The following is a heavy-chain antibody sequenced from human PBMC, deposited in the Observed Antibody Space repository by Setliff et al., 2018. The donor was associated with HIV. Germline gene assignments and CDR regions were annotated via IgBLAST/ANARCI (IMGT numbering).Heavy chain of an antibody. CDR2: VISSGTST. D-gene: IGHD1-26*01. CDR3: ARDSGTTMGASGPGY. V-gene: IGHV3-21*01. J-gene: IGHJ4*02. Sequence: PGGSLRLSCGASGFTFSNFAMSWVRQAPGKGLEWVSSVISSGTSTFYADSVKGRFTISRDNAKNSLYLQMNSLTADDTAVYYCARDSGTTMGASGPGYWGQGTLVTVSS. CDR1: GFTFSNFA.